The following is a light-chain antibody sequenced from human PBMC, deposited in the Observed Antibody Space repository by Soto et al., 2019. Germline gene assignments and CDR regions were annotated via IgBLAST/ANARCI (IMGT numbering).Light chain of an antibody. J-gene: IGKJ1*01. Sequence: DIPMTHSPATLSASVGDRVTITCRASQSISSWLAWYQQKPGKAPKLLIYKASSLESGVPSRFSGSGSGTEFTLTISSLQPDDFATYYCQQYNSYSRTFGQGTKV. V-gene: IGKV1-5*03. CDR2: KAS. CDR1: QSISSW. CDR3: QQYNSYSRT.